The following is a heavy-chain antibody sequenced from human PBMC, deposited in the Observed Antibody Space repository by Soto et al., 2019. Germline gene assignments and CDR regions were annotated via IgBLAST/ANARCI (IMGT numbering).Heavy chain of an antibody. D-gene: IGHD3-22*01. V-gene: IGHV4-39*01. Sequence: QLQLQESGPGLVKPSETLSLTCTVSGGSISSSSYYWGWIRQPPGKGLEWIGSIYYSGSTYYNPSLTSRVTISVDTSKNQFSLKLSSVTAADTAVYYCARREGGRITMIVSWFDPWGQGTLVTVSS. CDR1: GGSISSSSYY. CDR2: IYYSGST. CDR3: ARREGGRITMIVSWFDP. J-gene: IGHJ5*02.